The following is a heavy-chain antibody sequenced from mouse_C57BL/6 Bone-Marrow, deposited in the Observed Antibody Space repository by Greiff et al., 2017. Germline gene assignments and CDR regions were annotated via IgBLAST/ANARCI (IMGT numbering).Heavy chain of an antibody. CDR3: TPFHWFDY. CDR1: GFNIKDDY. D-gene: IGHD4-1*01. J-gene: IGHJ2*01. CDR2: IDPENGDT. V-gene: IGHV14-4*01. Sequence: EVKLMESGAELVRPGASVKLSCTASGFNIKDDYMHWVKQRPEQGLEWIGWIDPENGDTEYASKFQGKATITADTSSNTAYLQLSSLTSEDTAVYYCTPFHWFDYWGQGTTLTVSS.